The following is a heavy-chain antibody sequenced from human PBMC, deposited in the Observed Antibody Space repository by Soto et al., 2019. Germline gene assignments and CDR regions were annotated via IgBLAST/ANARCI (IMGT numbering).Heavy chain of an antibody. CDR3: ARGDATKIVVTTYYGMDV. CDR1: GYTFTRYG. J-gene: IGHJ6*02. CDR2: ISGYDGRT. Sequence: ASVKVSCKTSGYTFTRYGISWVRQAPGQGLEWMGWISGYDGRTNFAQKVQDRVTMTTDTSTSTVYMELRSLSSDDTAVYYCARGDATKIVVTTYYGMDVWGQGTTVTVS. D-gene: IGHD3-22*01. V-gene: IGHV1-18*01.